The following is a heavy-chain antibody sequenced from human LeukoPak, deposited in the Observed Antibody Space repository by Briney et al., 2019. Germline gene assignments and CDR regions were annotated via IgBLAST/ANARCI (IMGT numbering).Heavy chain of an antibody. CDR3: ARLLWFGELSNWFDP. CDR1: GGSFSGYY. CDR2: INHSGST. Sequence: SSETLSLTCAVYGGSFSGYYWSWIRQPPGKGLEWIGEINHSGSTNYNPSLKSRVTISVDTSKNQFSLKLSSVTAADTAVYYCARLLWFGELSNWFDPWGQGTLVTVSS. V-gene: IGHV4-34*01. D-gene: IGHD3-10*01. J-gene: IGHJ5*02.